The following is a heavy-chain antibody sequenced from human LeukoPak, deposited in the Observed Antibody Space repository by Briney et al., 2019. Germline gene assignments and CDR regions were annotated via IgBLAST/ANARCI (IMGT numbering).Heavy chain of an antibody. D-gene: IGHD1-26*01. V-gene: IGHV3-30*04. CDR3: ASLGSYSVADNWFDP. J-gene: IGHJ5*02. CDR1: GFTFSNYA. CDR2: IFYDGTIQ. Sequence: GGSLRLSCAASGFTFSNYAMHWVRQAPGKGLEWVAVIFYDGTIQYYADSVKGRFTISRDNSKNTLYLQMNSLRAEDTAVYYCASLGSYSVADNWFDPWGQGTLVTVSS.